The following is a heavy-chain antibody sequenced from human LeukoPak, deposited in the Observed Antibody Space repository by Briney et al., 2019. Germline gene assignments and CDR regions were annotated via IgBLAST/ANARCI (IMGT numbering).Heavy chain of an antibody. CDR1: GFTFSSYW. D-gene: IGHD6-6*01. J-gene: IGHJ4*02. Sequence: QPGGSLTLSCAASGFTFSSYWMHWVRQAPGKGLVWVSRINSDGRTTTYADSVRGRFTISRDNAKNTLYLQVNSLRAEDTAVYYCAREYSSWFDYWGQGTLVSVSS. CDR3: AREYSSWFDY. V-gene: IGHV3-74*01. CDR2: INSDGRTT.